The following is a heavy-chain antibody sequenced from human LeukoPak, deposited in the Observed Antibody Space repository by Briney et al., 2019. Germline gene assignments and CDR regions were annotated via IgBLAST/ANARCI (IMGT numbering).Heavy chain of an antibody. CDR1: GFSLGTYA. J-gene: IGHJ2*01. CDR2: ISLAGGTT. CDR3: VISAYYDSDQYFDL. D-gene: IGHD3-22*01. V-gene: IGHV3-23*01. Sequence: GGSLTLSCAASGFSLGTYAMNWVRQAPGKGLQWVSSISLAGGTTYYTDSVKGRLTISRDNSKNTLYLQMKSLRAEDTAVYYCVISAYYDSDQYFDLWGRGTLVTVSS.